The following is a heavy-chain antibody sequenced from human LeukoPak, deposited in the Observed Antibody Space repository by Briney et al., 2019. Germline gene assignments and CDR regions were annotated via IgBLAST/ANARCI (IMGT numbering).Heavy chain of an antibody. CDR1: GFSVSVNY. J-gene: IGHJ4*02. Sequence: PGGSLRLSCAASGFSVSVNYMSWVRQAPGKGLEWVSVIYSGGSTDYADSVKGRFTISRDNSKNTLYLQMSSLRAEDTALYYCARDGGSGWSSAFLDHWGQETLVTVSS. CDR2: IYSGGST. D-gene: IGHD6-19*01. CDR3: ARDGGSGWSSAFLDH. V-gene: IGHV3-53*01.